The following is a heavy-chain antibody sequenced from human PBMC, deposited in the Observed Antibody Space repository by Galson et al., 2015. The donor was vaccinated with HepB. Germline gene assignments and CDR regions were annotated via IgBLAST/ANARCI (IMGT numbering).Heavy chain of an antibody. Sequence: SLRLSCAASGFTFSSYGMHWVRQAPGKGLEWVAVISYDGSNKYYADSVKGRFTISRDNSKTTLYLQMNSLRAEDTAVYYCAKGDPGYSSSWYFVDYYYYYGMDVWGQGTTVTVSS. V-gene: IGHV3-30*18. J-gene: IGHJ6*02. CDR3: AKGDPGYSSSWYFVDYYYYYGMDV. CDR2: ISYDGSNK. D-gene: IGHD6-13*01. CDR1: GFTFSSYG.